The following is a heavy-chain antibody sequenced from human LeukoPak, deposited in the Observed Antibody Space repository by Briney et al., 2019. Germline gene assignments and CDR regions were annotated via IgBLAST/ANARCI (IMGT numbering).Heavy chain of an antibody. CDR1: GGSFSGYY. D-gene: IGHD3-10*01. CDR2: INHSGST. Sequence: KPSETLSLTCAVYGGSFSGYYWSWIRQPPGKGLEWIGEINHSGSTNYNPSLKSRVTISVDTSKNQFSLKLSSVTAADTAVYYCARASGLLWFGELVGSPYYYYYMDVWGKGTTVTVSS. V-gene: IGHV4-34*01. CDR3: ARASGLLWFGELVGSPYYYYYMDV. J-gene: IGHJ6*03.